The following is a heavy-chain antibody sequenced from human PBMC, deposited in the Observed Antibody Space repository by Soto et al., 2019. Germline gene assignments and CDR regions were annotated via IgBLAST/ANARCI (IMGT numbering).Heavy chain of an antibody. D-gene: IGHD6-13*01. V-gene: IGHV3-7*03. CDR2: IKQDGSEK. J-gene: IGHJ3*02. CDR3: ARALSSSWYSSDAFDI. Sequence: GGSLRLSCAASGFTFSSYWMSWVRQAPGKGLEWVANIKQDGSEKYYVDSVKGRFTISRDNAKNSLYQQMNSLRAEDTAVYYCARALSSSWYSSDAFDIWGQGTMVTVSS. CDR1: GFTFSSYW.